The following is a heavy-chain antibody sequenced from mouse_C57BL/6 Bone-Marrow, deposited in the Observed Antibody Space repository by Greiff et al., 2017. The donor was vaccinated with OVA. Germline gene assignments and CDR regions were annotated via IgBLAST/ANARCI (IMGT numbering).Heavy chain of an antibody. Sequence: EVQLVESGGGLVKPGGSLKLSCAASGFTFSSYAMSWVRQTPEKRLEWVATISDGGSYTYYPDNVKGRFTISRDNAKNNLYLQMSHLKSEDTAMYYCAREGGYYPWFAYWGQGTLVTVSA. V-gene: IGHV5-4*01. CDR1: GFTFSSYA. D-gene: IGHD2-3*01. CDR3: AREGGYYPWFAY. CDR2: ISDGGSYT. J-gene: IGHJ3*01.